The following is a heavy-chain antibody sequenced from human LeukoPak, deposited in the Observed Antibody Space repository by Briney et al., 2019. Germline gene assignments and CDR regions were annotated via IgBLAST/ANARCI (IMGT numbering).Heavy chain of an antibody. CDR3: ARGTRITIFGVVIRRPFDP. V-gene: IGHV4-34*01. CDR1: GGSFSGYY. J-gene: IGHJ5*02. CDR2: INHSGST. Sequence: SETLSLTCAVYGGSFSGYYWSWIRQPPGKGLEWIGEINHSGSTNYNPSIKSRVTISVDTSKNQFSLKLSSVTAADTAVYYCARGTRITIFGVVIRRPFDPWGQGTLVTVSS. D-gene: IGHD3-3*01.